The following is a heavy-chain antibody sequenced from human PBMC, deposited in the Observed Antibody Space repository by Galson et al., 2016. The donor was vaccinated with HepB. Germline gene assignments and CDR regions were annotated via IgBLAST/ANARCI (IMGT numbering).Heavy chain of an antibody. J-gene: IGHJ6*04. V-gene: IGHV3-23*01. CDR2: ISDNADRT. Sequence: SLRLSCAASGFTFSSYPMVWVRQAPGKRPEAVSGISDNADRTYYIDSVKGRFTISRDNANNMLYLQIDNLRVDDTAVFYCAKVLSVKRHYWYGMHVWGKGTTVTVSS. CDR1: GFTFSSYP. CDR3: AKVLSVKRHYWYGMHV. D-gene: IGHD4-17*01.